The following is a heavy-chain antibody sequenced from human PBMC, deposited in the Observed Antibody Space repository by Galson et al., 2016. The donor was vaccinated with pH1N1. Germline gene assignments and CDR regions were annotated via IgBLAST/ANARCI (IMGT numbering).Heavy chain of an antibody. D-gene: IGHD3-22*01. CDR2: ISASGASA. CDR3: VKYDSSGYYYGRLAN. CDR1: GFTFSVFA. Sequence: SLRLSCAASGFTFSVFAMCWVRQAPGKGLEWVSGISASGASAHFADSVKGRFTISRDNSKNALYLEMNSLTGEDTAFYYCVKYDSSGYYYGRLANWGQGTLV. J-gene: IGHJ4*02. V-gene: IGHV3-23*01.